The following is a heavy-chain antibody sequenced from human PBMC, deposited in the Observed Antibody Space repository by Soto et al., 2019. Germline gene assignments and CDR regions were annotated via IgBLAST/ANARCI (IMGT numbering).Heavy chain of an antibody. D-gene: IGHD2-8*01. CDR1: GFTFSTYW. CDR2: IKQDGSEK. Sequence: GGSLRLSCAVSGFTFSTYWMSWVRQAPGKGLEWVANIKQDGSEKYYVDSVKGRFTISRDNAKNSLYLLMNSLGAEDTAVYYCARGMVYDTADIIRYYYYGMDVWGQGTTVTVSS. J-gene: IGHJ6*02. CDR3: ARGMVYDTADIIRYYYYGMDV. V-gene: IGHV3-7*01.